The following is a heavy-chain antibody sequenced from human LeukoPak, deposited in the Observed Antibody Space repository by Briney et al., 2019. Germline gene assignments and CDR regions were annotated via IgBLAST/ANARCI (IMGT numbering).Heavy chain of an antibody. CDR3: AWGGSYGDY. CDR2: VNPDGSSI. D-gene: IGHD3-16*01. J-gene: IGHJ4*02. V-gene: IGHV3-74*01. Sequence: PGGSLRLSCAASGFTFSNYWMHWVRQVPEKGLVWVSRVNPDGSSITYANSVKGRFASSRDNAKNTLYLQMNRLRVEDTAVYYCAWGGSYGDYWGQGVLVTVSS. CDR1: GFTFSNYW.